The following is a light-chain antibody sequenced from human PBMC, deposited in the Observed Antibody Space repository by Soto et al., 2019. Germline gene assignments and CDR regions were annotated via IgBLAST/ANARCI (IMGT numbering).Light chain of an antibody. CDR1: SSDVGGYNY. CDR2: DVH. V-gene: IGLV2-14*01. J-gene: IGLJ1*01. Sequence: QSVLTQPASVSGSPGQSITISCTGTSSDVGGYNYVSWYQQHPGKAPKLMIYDVHNRPSGVSNRFSGSKSGNTASLTISGLQAEDEADYYCSSYTSSDTDVFGTGTKVTVL. CDR3: SSYTSSDTDV.